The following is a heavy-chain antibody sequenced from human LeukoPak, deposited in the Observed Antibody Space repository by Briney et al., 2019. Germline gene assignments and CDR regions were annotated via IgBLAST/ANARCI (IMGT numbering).Heavy chain of an antibody. D-gene: IGHD2-21*02. CDR2: IYYSGST. Sequence: SETLSLTCAVYGGSFSGYYWSWIRQPPGKGLEWIGYIYYSGSTNYNPSLKSRVTISVDTSKNQFSLKLSSVTAADTAVYYCARHAVGTARFDYWGQGTLVTVSS. V-gene: IGHV4-59*08. J-gene: IGHJ4*02. CDR1: GGSFSGYY. CDR3: ARHAVGTARFDY.